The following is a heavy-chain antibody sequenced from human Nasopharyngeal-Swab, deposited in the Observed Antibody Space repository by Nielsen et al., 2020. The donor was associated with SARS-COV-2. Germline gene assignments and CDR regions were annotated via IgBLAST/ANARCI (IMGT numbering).Heavy chain of an antibody. J-gene: IGHJ4*02. CDR3: ARVEEYYYGSGSLSDN. CDR1: GFTFSSYS. Sequence: GESLKISCAASGFTFSSYSMNWVRQAPGKGLEWVSFISSSGSHKYYADSMKGRFTISRGNAKSSLYLQLSSLRAEDTAVYYCARVEEYYYGSGSLSDNWGQGTLVTVSS. D-gene: IGHD3-10*01. CDR2: ISSSGSHK. V-gene: IGHV3-21*01.